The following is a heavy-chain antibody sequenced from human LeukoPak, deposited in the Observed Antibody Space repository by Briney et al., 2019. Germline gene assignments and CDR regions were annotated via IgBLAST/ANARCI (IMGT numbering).Heavy chain of an antibody. V-gene: IGHV4-34*01. CDR2: INESGST. CDR3: ARAPSVDAFDI. CDR1: GGSFSGYF. J-gene: IGHJ3*02. Sequence: SETLSLTCAVFGGSFSGYFWSWIRQPPGKGLEWIGEINESGSTNYNPSLKSRVTISVDTSKNQFSLKLSSVTAADTAVYYCARAPSVDAFDIWGQGTMVTVSS. D-gene: IGHD6-19*01.